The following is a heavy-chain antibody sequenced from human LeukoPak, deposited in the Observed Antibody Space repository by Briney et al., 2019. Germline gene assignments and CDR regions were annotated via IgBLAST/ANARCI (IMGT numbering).Heavy chain of an antibody. CDR2: IKEDGREK. Sequence: GGSLRLSCAASGFTFSSYGMHWVRQAPGKGLEWVANIKEDGREKYSVDSVKGRFTISRDNAKNSLYLQMNSLRAEDTAVYYCARENRGGFGELMDYWGQGTLVTVSS. D-gene: IGHD3-10*01. CDR1: GFTFSSYG. V-gene: IGHV3-7*01. J-gene: IGHJ4*02. CDR3: ARENRGGFGELMDY.